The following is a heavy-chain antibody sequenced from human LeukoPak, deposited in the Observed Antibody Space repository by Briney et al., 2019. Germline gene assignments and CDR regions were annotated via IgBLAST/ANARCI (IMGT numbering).Heavy chain of an antibody. CDR3: VRDMEPLRYFDT. CDR2: ISKNTVDT. Sequence: GGSLRLSCTGSGFIFSRYAVSWVRQAPGKGLEWVSAISKNTVDTYDADSVKGRLTISRDSSKNTVYLQMNSLRAEDTAVYYCVRDMEPLRYFDTWGQGTLVTDSS. V-gene: IGHV3-23*01. CDR1: GFIFSRYA. J-gene: IGHJ4*02. D-gene: IGHD3-9*01.